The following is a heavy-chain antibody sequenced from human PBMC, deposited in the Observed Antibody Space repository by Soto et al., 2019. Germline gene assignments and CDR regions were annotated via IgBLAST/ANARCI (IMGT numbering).Heavy chain of an antibody. V-gene: IGHV3-23*01. CDR1: GFTFSSYA. CDR3: TKGSSGWYERFDY. Sequence: EVQLLESGGGLVQPGGSLRLSCAASGFTFSSYAMSWVRQAPGKGLEWVSAISGSGGSTYYADSVKGRFTISRDNSTNTLKLLMNSLRAEDRAVYYCTKGSSGWYERFDYWGQGTLVTVSS. J-gene: IGHJ4*02. CDR2: ISGSGGST. D-gene: IGHD6-19*01.